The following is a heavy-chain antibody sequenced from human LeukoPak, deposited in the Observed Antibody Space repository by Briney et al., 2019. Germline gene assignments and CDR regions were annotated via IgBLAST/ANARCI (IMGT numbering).Heavy chain of an antibody. Sequence: VASVKVSCKASGYTFTSYGISWVRQAPGQGLEWMGWISAYNGNTNYAQKLQGRVTMTTDTSTSTAYMELSSLRSEDTAVYYCATPACSTSCRGYYYYGMDVWGQGTTVTVSS. CDR3: ATPACSTSCRGYYYYGMDV. CDR1: GYTFTSYG. CDR2: ISAYNGNT. J-gene: IGHJ6*02. V-gene: IGHV1-18*01. D-gene: IGHD2-2*01.